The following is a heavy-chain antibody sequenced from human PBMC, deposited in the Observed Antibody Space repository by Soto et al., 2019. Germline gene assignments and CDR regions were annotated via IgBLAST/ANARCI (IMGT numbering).Heavy chain of an antibody. Sequence: GESLKISCKGSGYSFTSYWIGWVRQMPGKGLEWMGIIYPGDSDTRYSPPFQGQVTISADKSISTAYLQWSSLKASDTAMYYCARHPPGYCSGGSCPYGDYLEFDYWGQGTLVTVSS. D-gene: IGHD2-15*01. V-gene: IGHV5-51*01. CDR3: ARHPPGYCSGGSCPYGDYLEFDY. CDR1: GYSFTSYW. CDR2: IYPGDSDT. J-gene: IGHJ4*02.